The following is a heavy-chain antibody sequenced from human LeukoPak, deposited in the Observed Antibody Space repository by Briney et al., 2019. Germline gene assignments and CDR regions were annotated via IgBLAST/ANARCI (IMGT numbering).Heavy chain of an antibody. J-gene: IGHJ4*02. CDR1: GFTLSSYW. Sequence: GGSLRLSCAASGFTLSSYWMHWVRQAPEQGLVWVSRIDFDGSGTNYADSVKGRFTISRDNAKNTLDLQMNSLRGEDTAIYYCARGGSGSRYYDYWGPGILVTVSS. V-gene: IGHV3-74*01. CDR3: ARGGSGSRYYDY. CDR2: IDFDGSGT. D-gene: IGHD1-14*01.